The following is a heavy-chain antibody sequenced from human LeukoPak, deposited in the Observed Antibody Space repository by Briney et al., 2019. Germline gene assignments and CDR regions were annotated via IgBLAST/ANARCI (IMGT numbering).Heavy chain of an antibody. CDR1: GGSISSYY. CDR3: ARREYSYGYGFDY. D-gene: IGHD5-18*01. CDR2: IYYSGST. J-gene: IGHJ4*02. Sequence: SETLSLTCTVSGGSISSYYWSWIRQPPGKGLEWIGYIYYSGSTNYNPSLKSRVTISVDTSKNQFSLKLASVTAADTAVYYCARREYSYGYGFDYWGQGTLVTVSS. V-gene: IGHV4-59*08.